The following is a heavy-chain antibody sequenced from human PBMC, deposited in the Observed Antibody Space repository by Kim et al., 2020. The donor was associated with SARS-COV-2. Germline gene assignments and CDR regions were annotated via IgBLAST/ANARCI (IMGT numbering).Heavy chain of an antibody. D-gene: IGHD3-22*01. J-gene: IGHJ3*02. CDR3: ARAGITMIVVVSAFDI. V-gene: IGHV4-31*02. Sequence: PSLKRRVTISVDTSKNQFSLKLSSVTAAGTAVYYCARAGITMIVVVSAFDIWGQGTMVTVSS.